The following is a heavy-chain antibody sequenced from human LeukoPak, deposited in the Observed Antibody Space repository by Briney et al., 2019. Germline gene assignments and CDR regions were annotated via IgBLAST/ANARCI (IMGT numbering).Heavy chain of an antibody. V-gene: IGHV1-46*01. Sequence: ASVTVSCKASGYTFTSYYMHWVRQAPGQGLEWMGIINPSGGSTSYAQKFQGRVTMTRDTSTSTVYMELSSLRSEDTAVYYCARVSADCSGGSCYDDYWGQGTLVTVSS. CDR3: ARVSADCSGGSCYDDY. CDR2: INPSGGST. J-gene: IGHJ4*02. D-gene: IGHD2-15*01. CDR1: GYTFTSYY.